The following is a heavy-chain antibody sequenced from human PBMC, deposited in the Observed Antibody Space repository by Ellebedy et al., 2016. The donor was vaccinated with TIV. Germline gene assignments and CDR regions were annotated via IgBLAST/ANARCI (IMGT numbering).Heavy chain of an antibody. J-gene: IGHJ4*02. CDR1: GFTFSGSG. D-gene: IGHD5-18*01. CDR3: ARGGTYSYGYYFDF. Sequence: PGGSLRLSCAASGFTFSGSGMHWVRQAPGKGLEWVAVISYDGNNQFYADSVKGQFTISRDNSENTLYLQMNSLRAEDTAVYYCARGGTYSYGYYFDFWGQGSLVTVSS. CDR2: ISYDGNNQ. V-gene: IGHV3-30*03.